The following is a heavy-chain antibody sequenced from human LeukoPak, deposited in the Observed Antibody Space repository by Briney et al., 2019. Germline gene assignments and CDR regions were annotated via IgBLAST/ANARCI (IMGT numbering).Heavy chain of an antibody. CDR3: ARVASNYDYYFDY. J-gene: IGHJ4*02. Sequence: SETLSLTCTVSGGSISSYYWSWIRQPPGKGLEWIGYIYYSGSTNYNPSLKSRVTISVNTSKNQFSLKLSSVTAADTAVYYCARVASNYDYYFDYWGQGTLGTVSS. D-gene: IGHD4-11*01. CDR1: GGSISSYY. CDR2: IYYSGST. V-gene: IGHV4-59*01.